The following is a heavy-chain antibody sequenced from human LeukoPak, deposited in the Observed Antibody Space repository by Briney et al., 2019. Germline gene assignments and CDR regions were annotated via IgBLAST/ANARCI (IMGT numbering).Heavy chain of an antibody. CDR2: ISSSVSTI. J-gene: IGHJ4*02. D-gene: IGHD1-26*01. Sequence: GGCLRLSWAASGFTFSDYYMSWIRQAPGKGLEWVSYISSSVSTIYYAGSVKGRFTISRDNAKNSLYLQMNSLRAEDTAVYYCARVGSHGYFDYWGQGTLVTVSS. CDR1: GFTFSDYY. CDR3: ARVGSHGYFDY. V-gene: IGHV3-11*01.